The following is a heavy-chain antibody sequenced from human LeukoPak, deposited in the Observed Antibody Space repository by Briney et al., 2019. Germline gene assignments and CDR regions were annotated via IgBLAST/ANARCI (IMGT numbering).Heavy chain of an antibody. J-gene: IGHJ3*02. V-gene: IGHV3-23*01. CDR3: ARGSGILWFGELPPDAFDI. CDR1: GFTFTNYA. D-gene: IGHD3-10*01. CDR2: IHSGGVNT. Sequence: GSLRLSCAASGFTFTNYAMSWVRQAPGKGLEWVSAIHSGGVNTYYADSVKGRFTISRDNSENTVYLQLDSLRAEDTAVYYCARGSGILWFGELPPDAFDIWGQGTMVTVSS.